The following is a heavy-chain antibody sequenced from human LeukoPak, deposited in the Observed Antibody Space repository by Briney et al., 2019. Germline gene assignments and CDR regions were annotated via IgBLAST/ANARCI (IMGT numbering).Heavy chain of an antibody. CDR3: ARFYYYGDI. Sequence: ASETLSLTCTVSGGSISSSSYYWSWIRQPPGKGLECIGYIHYTGSTNYNPSLKSRATMSVDTSKNQFSLKLSSVTAADTAVYYCARFYYYGDIWGQGTMVTVSS. CDR1: GGSISSSSYY. CDR2: IHYTGST. V-gene: IGHV4-61*05. D-gene: IGHD3-10*01. J-gene: IGHJ3*02.